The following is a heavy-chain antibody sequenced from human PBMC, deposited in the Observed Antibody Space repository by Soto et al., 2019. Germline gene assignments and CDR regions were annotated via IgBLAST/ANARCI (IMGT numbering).Heavy chain of an antibody. CDR3: AKGDNLGPKSGYDFDP. J-gene: IGHJ5*02. CDR2: TYFRSKWYN. D-gene: IGHD5-12*01. V-gene: IGHV6-1*01. CDR1: GDSVSSNTAF. Sequence: QTRPRTCATSGDSVSSNTAFWNWIRQCPSRGFEWLGRTYFRSKWYNDDADSVKSRIIINPDTSNNQFSLQLNSVTPEDTAAYFCAKGDNLGPKSGYDFDPWRQGIMVAASS.